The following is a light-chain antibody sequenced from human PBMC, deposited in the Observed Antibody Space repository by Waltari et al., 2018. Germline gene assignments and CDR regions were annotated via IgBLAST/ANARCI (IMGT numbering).Light chain of an antibody. CDR3: QQSFNRPPT. CDR2: AAS. Sequence: DIDMTQSPSSLSASVGARVTIPCRASQSISGYLHWDQQKPGRAPRLLIFAASNLQSGVPSRFSGSGSGTDFTLTISSLQPEDFATYCCQQSFNRPPTFGGGTKVEVK. J-gene: IGKJ4*01. V-gene: IGKV1-39*01. CDR1: QSISGY.